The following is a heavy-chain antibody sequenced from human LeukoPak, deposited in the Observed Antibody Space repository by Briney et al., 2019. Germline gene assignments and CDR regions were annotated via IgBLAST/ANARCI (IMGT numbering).Heavy chain of an antibody. CDR2: VATGGTGP. J-gene: IGHJ5*02. CDR1: GFTFSGYW. CDR3: ARDMGPYGGSPGAS. D-gene: IGHD4-23*01. Sequence: GGSLRLSCAASGFTFSGYWMHWVRQAPGKGLVWVSRVATGGTGPSYADSVKGRFTLSRDNAKNTLYLQMNSLSAEDTAVYFCARDMGPYGGSPGASWGQGTLVTVSS. V-gene: IGHV3-74*01.